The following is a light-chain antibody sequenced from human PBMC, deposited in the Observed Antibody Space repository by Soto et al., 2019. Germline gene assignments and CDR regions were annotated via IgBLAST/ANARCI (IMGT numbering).Light chain of an antibody. CDR1: SSDVGSYNL. J-gene: IGLJ1*01. CDR3: CSYAGSYV. V-gene: IGLV2-23*02. CDR2: EVS. Sequence: QSALTQPASVSGPPGQSITISCTGTSSDVGSYNLVSWYQQHPGKAPKLMIYEVSKRPSGVSNRFSGSKSGNTASLTISGLQAEDEADYYCCSYAGSYVFGTGTKVTVL.